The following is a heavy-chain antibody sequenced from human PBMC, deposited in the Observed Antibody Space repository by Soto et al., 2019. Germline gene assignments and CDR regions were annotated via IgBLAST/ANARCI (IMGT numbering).Heavy chain of an antibody. CDR2: IYYSGST. V-gene: IGHV4-31*03. CDR1: GASIRTYY. CDR3: ARDSSRGFDY. Sequence: PSETLSLTCSVSGASIRTYYWSWIRQHPGKGLEWIGYIYYSGSTYYNPSLKSRVTISVDTSKNQFSLKLSSVTAADTAVYYCARDSSRGFDYWGQGTLVTVSS. J-gene: IGHJ4*02. D-gene: IGHD6-13*01.